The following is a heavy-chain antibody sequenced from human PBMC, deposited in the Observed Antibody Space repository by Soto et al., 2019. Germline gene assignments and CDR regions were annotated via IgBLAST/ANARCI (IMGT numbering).Heavy chain of an antibody. CDR2: ISSSSTI. Sequence: GSLRISCAASGVKFSTYSMNWVRQAPGKGLEWVSSISSSSTIYYADSVKGRFTISRDNVQNSLYLQMHSLRAEDTAVYYCARERGSGWTFDYWGQGTLVTVSS. V-gene: IGHV3-48*01. CDR1: GVKFSTYS. J-gene: IGHJ4*02. CDR3: ARERGSGWTFDY. D-gene: IGHD6-19*01.